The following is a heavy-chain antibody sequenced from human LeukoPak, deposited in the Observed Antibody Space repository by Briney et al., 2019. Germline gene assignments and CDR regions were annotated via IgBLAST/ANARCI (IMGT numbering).Heavy chain of an antibody. CDR1: GFTFSSYA. CDR2: ISGSGGST. J-gene: IGHJ3*02. D-gene: IGHD6-25*01. Sequence: PGGSLRLSCAASGFTFSSYAMSWDRQAPGKGLEWVSAISGSGGSTYYADSVKGRFTISRDNSKNTLYLQMNSLRAEDTAVYYCAKASGRGGAFDIWGQGTMVTVSS. V-gene: IGHV3-23*01. CDR3: AKASGRGGAFDI.